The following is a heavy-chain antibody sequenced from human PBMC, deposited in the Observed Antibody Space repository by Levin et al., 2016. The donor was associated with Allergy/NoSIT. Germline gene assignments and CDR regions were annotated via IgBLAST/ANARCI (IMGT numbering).Heavy chain of an antibody. Sequence: SETLSLTCTVSGGSISSYYWSWIRQPPGKGLEWIGYIYYSGSTNYNPSLKSRATISVDTSKNQFSLKLSSVTAADTAVYYCARGHDSSGYYFLNYYYYGMDVWGQGTTVTVSS. CDR1: GGSISSYY. CDR2: IYYSGST. V-gene: IGHV4-59*01. CDR3: ARGHDSSGYYFLNYYYYGMDV. D-gene: IGHD3-22*01. J-gene: IGHJ6*02.